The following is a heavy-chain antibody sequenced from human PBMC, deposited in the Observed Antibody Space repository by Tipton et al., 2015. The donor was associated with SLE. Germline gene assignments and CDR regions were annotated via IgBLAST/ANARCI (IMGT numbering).Heavy chain of an antibody. Sequence: GSLRLSCVASGFTFSKFGIHWIRQAPGKGLEWVSFIRDDGSSTYYAASVKGRFTISRDNSKNTLYLQMNSLRDEDTAVYYCARSSGWAESFDHWGQGTLVTVSS. CDR3: ARSSGWAESFDH. J-gene: IGHJ4*02. D-gene: IGHD3-9*01. V-gene: IGHV3-30*02. CDR2: IRDDGSST. CDR1: GFTFSKFG.